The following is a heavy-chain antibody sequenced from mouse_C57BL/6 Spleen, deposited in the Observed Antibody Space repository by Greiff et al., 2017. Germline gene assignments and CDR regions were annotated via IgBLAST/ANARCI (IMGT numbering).Heavy chain of an antibody. CDR1: GFSITSYG. V-gene: IGHV2-5*01. CDR3: AKDYGSSPYYFDY. J-gene: IGHJ2*01. Sequence: VKLMESGPGLVQPSQSLSITCTVSGFSITSYGVHWVRQSPGKGLEWLGVIWRGGSTDYNAAFMSRLSITKDNSKSQVFFKMNSLQADDTAIYYCAKDYGSSPYYFDYWGQGTTLTVSS. CDR2: IWRGGST. D-gene: IGHD1-1*01.